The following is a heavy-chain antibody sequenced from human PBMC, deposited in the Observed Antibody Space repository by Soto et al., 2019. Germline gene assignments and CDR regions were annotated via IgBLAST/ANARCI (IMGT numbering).Heavy chain of an antibody. CDR3: ARDLDGGIDY. CDR1: GGSISSGGYY. Sequence: PSETLSLTCTVSGGSISSGGYYWSWTRQHPGKGLEWIGYIYYSGSTYYNPSLKSRVTISVDTSKNQFSLKLSSVTAADTAVYYCARDLDGGIDYWGQGTLVTVSS. J-gene: IGHJ4*02. CDR2: IYYSGST. V-gene: IGHV4-31*03.